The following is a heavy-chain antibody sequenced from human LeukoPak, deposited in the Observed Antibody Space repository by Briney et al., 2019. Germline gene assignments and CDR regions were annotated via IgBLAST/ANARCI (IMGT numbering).Heavy chain of an antibody. CDR2: ISGSGGST. Sequence: GGSLRLSCAASGFTFSSYAMSWVRQAPGKGLEWVSAISGSGGSTYYADSVKGRFTISRDNSKNTLYLQMNSMRAEDTAVYYXXXXSNHYDSSGYYHTDYWGQGTLVTVSS. CDR1: GFTFSSYA. J-gene: IGHJ4*02. V-gene: IGHV3-23*01. CDR3: XXXSNHYDSSGYYHTDY. D-gene: IGHD3-22*01.